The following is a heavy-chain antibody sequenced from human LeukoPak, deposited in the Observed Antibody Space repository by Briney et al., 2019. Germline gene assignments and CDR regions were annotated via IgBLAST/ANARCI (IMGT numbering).Heavy chain of an antibody. D-gene: IGHD6-19*01. CDR3: ARWYSSGWAFDY. CDR1: GGTISSYY. J-gene: IGHJ4*02. CDR2: IHYSGST. V-gene: IGHV4-59*08. Sequence: SETLSLTCTVSGGTISSYYWNWIRQPPGKGLEWIGYIHYSGSTKYNPSLKSRVTISADTSKNQFSLKLSSVTAADTAVYYCARWYSSGWAFDYWGQGTLVTVSS.